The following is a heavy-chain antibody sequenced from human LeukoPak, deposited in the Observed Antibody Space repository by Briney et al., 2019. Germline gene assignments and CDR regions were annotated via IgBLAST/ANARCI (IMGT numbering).Heavy chain of an antibody. J-gene: IGHJ4*02. CDR1: GGSISSYY. Sequence: SETLSLTCTVSGGSISSYYWSWIRQPPAKGMEWIGYIYYSGSTKYNPSLKSRVTISVDTSKNQFSLKLSSVTAADTAVYYCARARRVYYYDSSGQYYFDYWGQGTLVTASS. V-gene: IGHV4-59*01. D-gene: IGHD3-22*01. CDR2: IYYSGST. CDR3: ARARRVYYYDSSGQYYFDY.